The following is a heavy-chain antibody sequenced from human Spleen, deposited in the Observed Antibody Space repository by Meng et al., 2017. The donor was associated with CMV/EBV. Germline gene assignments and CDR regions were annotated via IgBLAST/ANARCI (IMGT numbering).Heavy chain of an antibody. V-gene: IGHV1-69*05. Sequence: SVKVSCKASGGTFSSYAISWVRQAPGQGLEWMGGIIPIFGTANYAQKFQGRVTITTDESTTTAYMELSNLRSEDTAMYYCATASLREDIALVPAAIPPPPGHWGQGTLVTVSS. CDR2: IIPIFGTA. D-gene: IGHD2-2*02. CDR3: ATASLREDIALVPAAIPPPPGH. J-gene: IGHJ4*02. CDR1: GGTFSSYA.